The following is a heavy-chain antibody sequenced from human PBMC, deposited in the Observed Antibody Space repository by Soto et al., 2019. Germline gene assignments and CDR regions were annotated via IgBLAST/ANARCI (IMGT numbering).Heavy chain of an antibody. D-gene: IGHD4-4*01. CDR2: ISAYNGNT. V-gene: IGHV1-18*01. J-gene: IGHJ6*02. CDR1: GYTFASHG. Sequence: QVQLVQSGAEVKKPGASMKVSCKASGYTFASHGISWVRQAPGQGLEWMGWISAYNGNTNYAQSLQGRVTMTADTATSTAYMELRSLRSDDTAVYYCARDRRDHSTLPGYYYGKDVWGQGTTVTVSS. CDR3: ARDRRDHSTLPGYYYGKDV.